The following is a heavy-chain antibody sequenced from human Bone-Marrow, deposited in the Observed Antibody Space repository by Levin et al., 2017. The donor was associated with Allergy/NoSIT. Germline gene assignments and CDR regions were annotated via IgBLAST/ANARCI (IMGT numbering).Heavy chain of an antibody. J-gene: IGHJ4*02. D-gene: IGHD6-13*01. V-gene: IGHV3-66*01. CDR2: IYSGGDT. CDR1: GFSVSRNY. CDR3: ARNGVGTAAGTP. Sequence: GESLKISCAASGFSVSRNYMSWVRQAPGKGLEWVSLIYSGGDTQYADSVKGRFTFSRDNSRNTLYLQMNSLRGDDTAVYYCARNGVGTAAGTPWGQGTLVTVSS.